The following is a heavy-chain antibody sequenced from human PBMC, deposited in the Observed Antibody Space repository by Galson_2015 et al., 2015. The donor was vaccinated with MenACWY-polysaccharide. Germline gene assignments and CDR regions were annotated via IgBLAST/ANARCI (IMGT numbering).Heavy chain of an antibody. D-gene: IGHD5-24*01. V-gene: IGHV3-33*01. CDR3: ARGALDEDGHNHEVFDY. CDR2: IQYDGSNK. CDR1: GITASGNTFSGSG. Sequence: SLRLSCAASGITASGNTFSGSGMHWVRQAPGKGLEWLAVIQYDGSNKVYADSVKGRFSISRDNSKNTLYLEMKSLRADDTAVYYCARGALDEDGHNHEVFDYWGQGTLVTVSS. J-gene: IGHJ4*02.